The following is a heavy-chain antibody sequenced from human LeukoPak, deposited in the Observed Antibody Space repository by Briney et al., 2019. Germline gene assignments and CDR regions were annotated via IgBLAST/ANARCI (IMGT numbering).Heavy chain of an antibody. Sequence: ASVKVSCTVSGYTLTELSMHWVRQAPGKGLEWMGGFDPEDGETIYAQKFQGRVTMTEDTSTDTAYMELSSLRSEDTAVYYCARVKDDCGGVCYSMFDYWGQGTLVTVSS. D-gene: IGHD2-21*02. CDR1: GYTLTELS. V-gene: IGHV1-24*01. CDR2: FDPEDGET. J-gene: IGHJ4*02. CDR3: ARVKDDCGGVCYSMFDY.